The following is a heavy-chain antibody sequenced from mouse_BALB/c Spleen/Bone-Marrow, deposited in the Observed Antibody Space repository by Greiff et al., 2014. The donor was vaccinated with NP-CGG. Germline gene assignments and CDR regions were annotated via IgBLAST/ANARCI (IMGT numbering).Heavy chain of an antibody. D-gene: IGHD2-1*01. Sequence: SGAELVRPGASVKLSCKASGYTFTSYWINWVKQRPGQGLEWIGNIYPSDSYTNYNQKFKDKATLTVDKYSSTAYMQLSSPTSEDSAVYYSTRGGRGKGYAMDYWGQGTSVTVSS. V-gene: IGHV1-69*02. CDR1: GYTFTSYW. CDR2: IYPSDSYT. J-gene: IGHJ4*01. CDR3: TRGGRGKGYAMDY.